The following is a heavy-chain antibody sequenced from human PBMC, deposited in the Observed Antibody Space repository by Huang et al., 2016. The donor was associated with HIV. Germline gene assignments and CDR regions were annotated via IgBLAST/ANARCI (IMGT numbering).Heavy chain of an antibody. Sequence: QVQLVQSGAEVKKPGASVKVSCKASGSTFSNYDINWVRQAPGQGLEWRGWKNPNSGNTGYARKFQGRVTMTRSTSISTAYMELSRLRFEDTAVYYCATLPPVNYGRSGGRVRDYWGQGSLVTVSS. J-gene: IGHJ4*02. D-gene: IGHD2-15*01. CDR1: GSTFSNYD. V-gene: IGHV1-8*01. CDR3: ATLPPVNYGRSGGRVRDY. CDR2: KNPNSGNT.